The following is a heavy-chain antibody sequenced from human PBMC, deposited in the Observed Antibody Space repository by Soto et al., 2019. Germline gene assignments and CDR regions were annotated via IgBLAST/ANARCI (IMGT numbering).Heavy chain of an antibody. Sequence: GGSLRLSCAASGFTFNNYAMNWVRQAPGKGLEWVSAISGSGDSTYYADSVKGRFTISRDNSKNTLYLQMNSLRAEDTAVYYCAKDHLWTTGDSGGYFIFDYWGQGTLVTVSS. CDR3: AKDHLWTTGDSGGYFIFDY. J-gene: IGHJ4*02. CDR2: ISGSGDST. CDR1: GFTFNNYA. V-gene: IGHV3-23*01. D-gene: IGHD3-22*01.